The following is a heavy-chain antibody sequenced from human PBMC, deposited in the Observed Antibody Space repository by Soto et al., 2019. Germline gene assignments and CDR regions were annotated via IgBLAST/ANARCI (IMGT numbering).Heavy chain of an antibody. V-gene: IGHV3-23*01. CDR3: AKGSSSSRPYFFDY. CDR2: ITGSGGST. J-gene: IGHJ4*02. D-gene: IGHD6-6*01. CDR1: GFTFSGFA. Sequence: ELQLLQSGGGLAQPGGSLRLSCAASGFTFSGFAMSWVRQAPGKGLEWVSAITGSGGSTYHADSVKGRFSISRDNSKNTLYLEMNSLRADDTAVYYCAKGSSSSRPYFFDYWVQGTLATVSS.